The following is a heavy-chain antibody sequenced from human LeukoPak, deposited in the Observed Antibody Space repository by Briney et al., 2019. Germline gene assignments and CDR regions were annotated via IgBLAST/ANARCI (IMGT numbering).Heavy chain of an antibody. D-gene: IGHD1-26*01. CDR2: ISAYNGNT. CDR3: ARELGDPARCDY. Sequence: GASVKVSCKTSGYTFSNYDIYWVRQAPGQGLECMGWISAYNGNTNYAQKLQGRVTMTTDTSTSTAYMELRSLRSDDTAVYYCARELGDPARCDYWGQGTLVTVSS. CDR1: GYTFSNYD. V-gene: IGHV1-18*01. J-gene: IGHJ4*02.